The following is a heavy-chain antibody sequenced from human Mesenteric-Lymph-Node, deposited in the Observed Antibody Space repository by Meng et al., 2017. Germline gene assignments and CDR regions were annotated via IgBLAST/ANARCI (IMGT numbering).Heavy chain of an antibody. Sequence: GGSLRLSCEVSGFNFYNYAMSWVRQAPGKGLEWVSGISGSGGKTFYADSVKGRFTISRDNSKNTLYLQMNSLAAEDTAAYFCAKEVSYGSGSPVDYWGQGTLVTVSS. J-gene: IGHJ4*02. V-gene: IGHV3-23*01. D-gene: IGHD3-10*01. CDR1: GFNFYNYA. CDR3: AKEVSYGSGSPVDY. CDR2: ISGSGGKT.